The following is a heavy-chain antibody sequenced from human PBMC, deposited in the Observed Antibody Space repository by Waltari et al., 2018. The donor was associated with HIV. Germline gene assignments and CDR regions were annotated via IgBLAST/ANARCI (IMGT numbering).Heavy chain of an antibody. CDR2: MNRDGSTK. D-gene: IGHD3-10*01. CDR1: GLTFSSPW. CDR3: ARGQYYSMDV. J-gene: IGHJ6*02. Sequence: EVQLVESGGGLVQPGGSLRLSCSASGLTFSSPWWLWVSQAPGKGLVWVSGMNRDGSTKRYADSVKGRFTISRDNAKNTLYLQMNSLRAEDTALYYCARGQYYSMDVWGQGTTVTVSS. V-gene: IGHV3-74*01.